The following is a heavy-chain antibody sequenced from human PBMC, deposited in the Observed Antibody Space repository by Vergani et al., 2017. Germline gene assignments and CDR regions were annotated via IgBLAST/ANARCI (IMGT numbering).Heavy chain of an antibody. Sequence: QVQLQESGPGLVKPSGTLSLTCAVSGGSISSSNWWSWVRQPPGKGLEWIGEIYHSGSTNYNPSLKSRVTISVDKSKNQFSLKLSSVTAADTAVYYCARDMEESIGYCSSTSCPEKYCYYYMDVWGKGTTVTVSS. CDR1: GGSISSSNW. J-gene: IGHJ6*03. V-gene: IGHV4-4*02. D-gene: IGHD2-2*03. CDR3: ARDMEESIGYCSSTSCPEKYCYYYMDV. CDR2: IYHSGST.